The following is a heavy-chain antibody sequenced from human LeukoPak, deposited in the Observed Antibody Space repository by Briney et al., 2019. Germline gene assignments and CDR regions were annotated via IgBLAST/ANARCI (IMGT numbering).Heavy chain of an antibody. V-gene: IGHV3-21*01. Sequence: PGGSLRLSCAASGFTSSSYSMNWVRQAPGKGLEWVSSISSSSSYIYYADSVKGRFTISRDNAKNSLYLQTNSLRAEDTAVYYCARDGLSYYGSGSDAFDIWGQGTMVTVSS. CDR3: ARDGLSYYGSGSDAFDI. CDR1: GFTSSSYS. J-gene: IGHJ3*02. D-gene: IGHD3-10*01. CDR2: ISSSSSYI.